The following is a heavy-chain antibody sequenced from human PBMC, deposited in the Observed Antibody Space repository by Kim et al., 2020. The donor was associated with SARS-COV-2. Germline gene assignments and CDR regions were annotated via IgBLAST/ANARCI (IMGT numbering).Heavy chain of an antibody. CDR3: ARHPTYSSGWYPLDY. CDR1: GYSFTNYW. CDR2: IYPGDSDT. Sequence: GESLKISCKGSGYSFTNYWIAWVRQMPGKGLEWMGIIYPGDSDTRYSPSFQGQVSISADRSTSTAYLQGSSLKASDTAIYYCARHPTYSSGWYPLDYWGQGTLVTVSS. J-gene: IGHJ4*02. D-gene: IGHD6-19*01. V-gene: IGHV5-51*01.